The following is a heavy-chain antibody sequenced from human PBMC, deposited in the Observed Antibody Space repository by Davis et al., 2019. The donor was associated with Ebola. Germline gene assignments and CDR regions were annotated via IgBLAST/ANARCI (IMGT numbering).Heavy chain of an antibody. V-gene: IGHV4-59*12. CDR2: IFYTGTT. CDR3: ARGRGSQYGMDV. J-gene: IGHJ6*02. Sequence: MPSETLSLTCTVSGASLTNYYWSWCRQLPGKGLEWIGYIFYTGTTNYNPSLKSRVIISVDTSKNQFSLKMTSMTAADTAVYYCARGRGSQYGMDVWGPGTTVTVSS. D-gene: IGHD2-15*01. CDR1: GASLTNYY.